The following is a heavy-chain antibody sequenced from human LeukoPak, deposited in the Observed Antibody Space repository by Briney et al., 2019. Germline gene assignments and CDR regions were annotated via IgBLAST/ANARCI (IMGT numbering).Heavy chain of an antibody. CDR3: ARFRSSYYYMDV. V-gene: IGHV3-53*01. D-gene: IGHD6-13*01. J-gene: IGHJ6*03. CDR1: GFTVSSNY. Sequence: PGGSLRLSCAASGFTVSSNYMSWVRQAPGKGLEWVSVIYSGGSTYYPDSVKGRFTISRDNSKNTLYLQMNSLRAEDTAVYYCARFRSSYYYMDVWGKGTTVTVSS. CDR2: IYSGGST.